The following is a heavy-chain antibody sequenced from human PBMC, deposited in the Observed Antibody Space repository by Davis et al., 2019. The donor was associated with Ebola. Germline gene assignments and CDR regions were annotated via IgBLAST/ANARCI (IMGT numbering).Heavy chain of an antibody. Sequence: PSETLSLTCAASGFIFSSHWMTWVRQSPGKGLEWVANIKQDGSEKYYVDSVKGRFTISRDNAKNSLYLQMNSLRGEDTAVYYCASRPADTFYYGVFDYWGQGALVTVSS. CDR1: GFIFSSHW. V-gene: IGHV3-7*03. CDR2: IKQDGSEK. CDR3: ASRPADTFYYGVFDY. J-gene: IGHJ4*02. D-gene: IGHD3-3*01.